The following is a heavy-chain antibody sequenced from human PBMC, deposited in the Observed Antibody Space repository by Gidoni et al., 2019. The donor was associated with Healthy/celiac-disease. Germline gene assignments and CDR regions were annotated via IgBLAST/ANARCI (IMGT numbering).Heavy chain of an antibody. CDR1: GFTFDDYA. Sequence: EVQLVESGGGLVQPGRSLRLSCAASGFTFDDYAMHWVRQAPGKGLEWVSGSSWNSGSIGYADSVKGRFTISRDNAKNSLYLQMNSLRAEDTALYYCASLNYYDSSGYSYYYGMDVWGQGTTVTVSS. CDR3: ASLNYYDSSGYSYYYGMDV. J-gene: IGHJ6*02. D-gene: IGHD3-22*01. V-gene: IGHV3-9*01. CDR2: SSWNSGSI.